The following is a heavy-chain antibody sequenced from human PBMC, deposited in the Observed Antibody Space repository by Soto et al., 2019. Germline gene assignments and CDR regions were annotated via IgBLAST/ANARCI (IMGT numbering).Heavy chain of an antibody. J-gene: IGHJ4*02. CDR3: ARAPSRPYRYCSGGSCYLEKIDY. CDR1: GFTFSSYS. CDR2: ISSSSSYI. Sequence: GGSLRLSCAASGFTFSSYSTNWVRQAPGKGLEWVSSISSSSSYIYYADSVKGRFTISRDNAKNSLYLQMNSLRAEDTAVYYCARAPSRPYRYCSGGSCYLEKIDYWGQGTLVTVSS. V-gene: IGHV3-21*01. D-gene: IGHD2-15*01.